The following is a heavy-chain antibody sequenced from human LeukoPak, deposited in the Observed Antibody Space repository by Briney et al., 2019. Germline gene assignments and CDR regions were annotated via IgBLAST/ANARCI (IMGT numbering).Heavy chain of an antibody. Sequence: PGGSLRLSCAASGFTFSSYWMSWVRQAPGKGLEWVANIKQDGSEKYYVDSVKGRFTISRDNAKNSLYLQMNSLRAEDTAVYYCARTVLAYCGGDCYAYDYWGQGTLVTVSS. V-gene: IGHV3-7*01. J-gene: IGHJ4*02. CDR3: ARTVLAYCGGDCYAYDY. D-gene: IGHD2-21*02. CDR2: IKQDGSEK. CDR1: GFTFSSYW.